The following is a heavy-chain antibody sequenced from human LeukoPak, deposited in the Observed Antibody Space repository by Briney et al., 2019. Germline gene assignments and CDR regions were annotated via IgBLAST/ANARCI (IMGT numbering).Heavy chain of an antibody. V-gene: IGHV3-7*01. D-gene: IGHD6-25*01. J-gene: IGHJ4*02. CDR3: VRDVPGRLGGFDY. CDR2: IKQDGNEK. Sequence: PGGSLRLSCAASGSTFSDAWMTWVRQAPGKGLEWVANIKQDGNEKYYVDSVKGRFTISRDNAKNSLYLQMNSLRAEDTAVYYCVRDVPGRLGGFDYWGQGTLVTVSS. CDR1: GSTFSDAW.